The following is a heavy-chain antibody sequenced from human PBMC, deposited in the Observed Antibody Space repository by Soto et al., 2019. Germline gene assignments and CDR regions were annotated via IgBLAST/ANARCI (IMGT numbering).Heavy chain of an antibody. Sequence: EVQLLESGGGLVQPGGSLRLSCAASGFTFSSYAMSWVRQAPGKGLEWVSAICGSGGSTYYADSVKGRFTICRDNSKNTLYLQMNSLRAEDTAVYYCAKDGDGWAPVSPPNFHYWGQGTLVTVSS. J-gene: IGHJ4*02. D-gene: IGHD6-19*01. CDR1: GFTFSSYA. V-gene: IGHV3-23*01. CDR3: AKDGDGWAPVSPPNFHY. CDR2: ICGSGGST.